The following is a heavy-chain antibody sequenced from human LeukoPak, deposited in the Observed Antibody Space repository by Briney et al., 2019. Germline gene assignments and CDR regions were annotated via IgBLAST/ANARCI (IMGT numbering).Heavy chain of an antibody. CDR1: GFTFSNAW. V-gene: IGHV3-15*01. J-gene: IGHJ5*02. CDR3: TTVRCTSTSCYRAS. D-gene: IGHD2-2*01. Sequence: GGSLRLSCVASGFTFSNAWMSWVRQAPGKGLEWVGRIKSESDGGTTNYAEPVKGRFTISRDDSKNTLFLQINSVQMEDTAVYYCTTVRCTSTSCYRASWGRGTLVTASS. CDR2: IKSESDGGTT.